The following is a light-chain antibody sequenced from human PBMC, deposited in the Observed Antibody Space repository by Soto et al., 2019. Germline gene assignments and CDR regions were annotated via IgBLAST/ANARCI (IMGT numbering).Light chain of an antibody. V-gene: IGKV3-11*01. CDR1: QSVSSSY. J-gene: IGKJ5*01. CDR2: DAS. CDR3: QQRSDWPS. Sequence: EIVLTQSPGTLSLSPGERATLSCRASQSVSSSYLAWYQQKSGQAPRLLIYDASYRATGIPARFSGSGSGTDFTLTISSLEPEDFAVYYCQQRSDWPSFGQGTRLEI.